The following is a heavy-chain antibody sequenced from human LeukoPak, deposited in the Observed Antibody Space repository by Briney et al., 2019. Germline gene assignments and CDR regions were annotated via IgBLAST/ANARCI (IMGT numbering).Heavy chain of an antibody. CDR3: AKDQKLRGYSYGSDY. CDR2: IRYDGSNK. Sequence: GGSLRLSCAASGFTFSSYGMHWVRQAPGKGLEWVAFIRYDGSNKYYADSVKGRFTISRDNSKNTLYLQMNSLRAEDTAVYHCAKDQKLRGYSYGSDYWGQGTLVTVSS. V-gene: IGHV3-30*02. D-gene: IGHD5-18*01. CDR1: GFTFSSYG. J-gene: IGHJ4*02.